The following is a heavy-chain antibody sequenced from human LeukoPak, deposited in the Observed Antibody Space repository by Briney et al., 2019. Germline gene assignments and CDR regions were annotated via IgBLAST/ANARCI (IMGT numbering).Heavy chain of an antibody. CDR2: LFTGGGRT. Sequence: PGGSLRLSCAASGFTFNNYLMSWVRQAPGKGLEWASVLFTGGGRTLHADSVKGRFTISGDTSRTTLYLQMNGLRAEDTAVYYCAKECDYSPGHKFDLWGQGTLVTVSS. CDR3: AKECDYSPGHKFDL. D-gene: IGHD3-10*01. V-gene: IGHV3-23*01. J-gene: IGHJ4*02. CDR1: GFTFNNYL.